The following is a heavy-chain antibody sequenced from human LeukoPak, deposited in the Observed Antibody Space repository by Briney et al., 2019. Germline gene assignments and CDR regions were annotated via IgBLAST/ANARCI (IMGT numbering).Heavy chain of an antibody. CDR3: AREYYGSGSYVIDY. J-gene: IGHJ4*02. Sequence: SETLSLTCTVSGGSISSHYWTWIRQPPGKGLEWIGYIYYSGSTNYNPSLKSRVTMSADTSKNQFSLKLSSVTAADTAVYYCAREYYGSGSYVIDYWGQGTLVTVSS. CDR1: GGSISSHY. D-gene: IGHD3-10*01. CDR2: IYYSGST. V-gene: IGHV4-59*11.